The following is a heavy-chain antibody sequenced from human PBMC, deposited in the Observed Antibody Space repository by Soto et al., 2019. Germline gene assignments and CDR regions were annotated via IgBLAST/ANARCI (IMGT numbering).Heavy chain of an antibody. CDR1: GFTFSSYA. D-gene: IGHD5-18*01. Sequence: EVQLLESGGGLVQPGGSLRLSCAASGFTFSSYAMSWVRQAPGKGLEWVSAISGSGGTIYYADSVKGRFTISRDNSKNTLYLQMNSLRAEDTAVYYCAKAVADTGRCDYWGQGTLVTVSS. J-gene: IGHJ4*02. CDR3: AKAVADTGRCDY. CDR2: ISGSGGTI. V-gene: IGHV3-23*01.